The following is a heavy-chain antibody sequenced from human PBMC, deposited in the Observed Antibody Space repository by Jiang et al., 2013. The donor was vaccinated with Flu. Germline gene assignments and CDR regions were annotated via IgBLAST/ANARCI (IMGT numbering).Heavy chain of an antibody. D-gene: IGHD5-12*01. CDR2: ISSSSSYI. J-gene: IGHJ4*02. V-gene: IGHV3-21*01. Sequence: SSISSSSSYIYYADSVKGRFTISRDNAKNSLYLQMNSLRAEDTAVYYCARVGSANSGYDLGEFDYWGQGTLVTVSS. CDR3: ARVGSANSGYDLGEFDY.